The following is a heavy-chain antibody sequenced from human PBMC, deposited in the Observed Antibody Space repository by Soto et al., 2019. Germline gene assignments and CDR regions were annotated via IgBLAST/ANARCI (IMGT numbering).Heavy chain of an antibody. V-gene: IGHV2-5*02. CDR2: IYWDDDQ. CDR3: AHAGDYVLLSFDH. Sequence: QITLKESGPPLVRPAQTLTLTCAVSGFSLTTTSMGVAWILQPPGKALEWLALIYWDDDQRYSPSLKDRLTISQDTSRSRVVLTISNMNPEDTGTYFCAHAGDYVLLSFDHWGPGTLVTVSS. D-gene: IGHD4-17*01. J-gene: IGHJ4*02. CDR1: GFSLTTTSMG.